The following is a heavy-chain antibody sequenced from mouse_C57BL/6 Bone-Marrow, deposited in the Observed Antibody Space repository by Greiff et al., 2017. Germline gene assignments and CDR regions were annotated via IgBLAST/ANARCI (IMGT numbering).Heavy chain of an antibody. D-gene: IGHD4-1*01. CDR2: INPTNGRT. Sequence: VQLQQPGAELVKPGASVKMSCKASGYTFTSYWITWVKQRPGQGLEWIGDINPTNGRTNYNEKFKSKAILNVDTSSNTAYMQLSSLTSEDSAVFYFARSGPLGRSVDYWGQATTLTVSS. CDR1: GYTFTSYW. V-gene: IGHV1-55*01. J-gene: IGHJ2*01. CDR3: ARSGPLGRSVDY.